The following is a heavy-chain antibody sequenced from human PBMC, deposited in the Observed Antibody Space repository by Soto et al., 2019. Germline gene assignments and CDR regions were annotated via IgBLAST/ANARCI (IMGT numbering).Heavy chain of an antibody. J-gene: IGHJ6*02. D-gene: IGHD2-2*01. V-gene: IGHV1-69*01. Sequence: QVQLVQSGAEVKKPGSSVKVSCKASGGTFSSYAISWVRQAPGQGLEWMGGIIPISGTANYAQKFQGRVTITADESTSTDYMKLSSLRSEDTAVYYCARSQGSSTSLEIYYYYYYGMDVWGQGTMVTVSS. CDR2: IIPISGTA. CDR1: GGTFSSYA. CDR3: ARSQGSSTSLEIYYYYYYGMDV.